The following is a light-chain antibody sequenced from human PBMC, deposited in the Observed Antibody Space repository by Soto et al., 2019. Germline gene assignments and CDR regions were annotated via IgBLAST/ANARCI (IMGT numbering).Light chain of an antibody. Sequence: DIQLTQSPSTLSASVGDRVTITCRARQSVSGWLSWYRQKSGAAPELLIYDASTLQSGVPSRFRGGASGTDFTLTISSLQLDDFATYCCQQSYYTPLTFGQGTKVDI. CDR3: QQSYYTPLT. V-gene: IGKV1-39*01. CDR2: DAS. CDR1: QSVSGW. J-gene: IGKJ1*01.